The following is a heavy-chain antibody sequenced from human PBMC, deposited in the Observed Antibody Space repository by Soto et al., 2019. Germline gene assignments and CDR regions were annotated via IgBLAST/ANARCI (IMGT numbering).Heavy chain of an antibody. Sequence: PGGSLRLSCATSDFTFRNSWINWVRQAPGKGLEWVANIKPDGGATNYVDSVKGRFTISRDNVRNSASLQMNSLRVEDTAVYFCFWVNGGHQWGQGTLVTVSS. V-gene: IGHV3-7*03. CDR2: IKPDGGAT. J-gene: IGHJ4*02. D-gene: IGHD2-15*01. CDR1: DFTFRNSW. CDR3: FWVNGGHQ.